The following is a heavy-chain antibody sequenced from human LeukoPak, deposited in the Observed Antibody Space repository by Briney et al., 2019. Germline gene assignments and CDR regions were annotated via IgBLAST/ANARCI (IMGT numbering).Heavy chain of an antibody. Sequence: ASVKVSCTSSGYTFTSYFIHWVRQAPGQGLEWMGWINPNSGDTHYAQKFQGRVFMTRDTSISTVYMELSRLTSDDTAVYYCARDPAPYTGSYFDYWGQGALATVSS. V-gene: IGHV1-2*02. D-gene: IGHD1-26*01. CDR3: ARDPAPYTGSYFDY. CDR2: INPNSGDT. CDR1: GYTFTSYF. J-gene: IGHJ4*02.